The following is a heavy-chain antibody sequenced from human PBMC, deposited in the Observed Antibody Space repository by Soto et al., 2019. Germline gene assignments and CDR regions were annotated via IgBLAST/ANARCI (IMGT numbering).Heavy chain of an antibody. V-gene: IGHV4-39*01. J-gene: IGHJ4*02. CDR1: GVSMGSSGDY. CDR2: IYSGGRT. CDR3: AKFQRTTVHGTVTAD. D-gene: IGHD1-7*01. Sequence: SETLSLTCTVSGVSMGSSGDYWGWIRQAPGQGLEWIATIYSGGRTFYNPSLKSRVAISLDTSKDQFSLKLSSVTAADTAVYYCAKFQRTTVHGTVTADWGLGTLVSVSS.